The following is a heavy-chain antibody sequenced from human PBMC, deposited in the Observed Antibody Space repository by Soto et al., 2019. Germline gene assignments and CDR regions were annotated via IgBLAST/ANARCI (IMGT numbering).Heavy chain of an antibody. V-gene: IGHV4-4*02. CDR3: ATQGFYRMGV. Sequence: LTCTVSGGSISNYCWSWFRQTPGKGLEWIGEIHHSGATNYNPSLKSRVTISVDKSKNQFSLKLNSVTAADTAMFYCATQGFYRMGVWGRGTTVTVSS. J-gene: IGHJ6*02. CDR1: GGSISNYC. CDR2: IHHSGAT.